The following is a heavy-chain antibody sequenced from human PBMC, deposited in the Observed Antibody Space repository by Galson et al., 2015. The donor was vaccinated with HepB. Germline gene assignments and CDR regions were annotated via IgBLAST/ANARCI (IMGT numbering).Heavy chain of an antibody. CDR2: IYPGDSDT. J-gene: IGHJ4*02. CDR1: GYSFTSYW. V-gene: IGHV5-51*01. CDR3: ARQKEGCGGDCYSVVTYFDY. D-gene: IGHD2-21*02. Sequence: QSGAEVKKPGESLKISCKGSGYSFTSYWIGWVRQMPGKGLEWMGIIYPGDSDTRYSPSFQGQVTISADKSIGTAYLQWSGLKASDTAMYYCARQKEGCGGDCYSVVTYFDYWGQGTLVTVSS.